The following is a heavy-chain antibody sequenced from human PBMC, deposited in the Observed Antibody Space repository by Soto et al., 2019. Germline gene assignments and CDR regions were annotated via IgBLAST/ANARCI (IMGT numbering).Heavy chain of an antibody. D-gene: IGHD3-10*01. CDR3: TTVSITMVRGVEIN. V-gene: IGHV3-15*01. CDR2: IKSKTDGGTT. Sequence: EVQLVESGGGLVKPGGSLRLSCAASGFTFSNAWMSWVRQAPGKGLGWVGRIKSKTDGGTTDYAAPVKGRFTISRDDSKNTLYLQMNSLKTEDTAVYYCTTVSITMVRGVEINWGQGTLVTVSS. CDR1: GFTFSNAW. J-gene: IGHJ4*02.